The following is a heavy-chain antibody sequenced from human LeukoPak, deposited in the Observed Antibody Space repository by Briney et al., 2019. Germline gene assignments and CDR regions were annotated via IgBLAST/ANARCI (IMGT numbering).Heavy chain of an antibody. V-gene: IGHV4-34*01. Sequence: SETLSLTCAVYGGSFSGYYWSWIRQPPGKGLEWIGEINHSGSTNYNPSLKSRVTISVDTSKNQLSLKLSSVTAADTAVYYCARGGGSYYYDSSGSGAFDIWGRGTMVTVSS. CDR2: INHSGST. CDR3: ARGGGSYYYDSSGSGAFDI. D-gene: IGHD3-22*01. CDR1: GGSFSGYY. J-gene: IGHJ3*02.